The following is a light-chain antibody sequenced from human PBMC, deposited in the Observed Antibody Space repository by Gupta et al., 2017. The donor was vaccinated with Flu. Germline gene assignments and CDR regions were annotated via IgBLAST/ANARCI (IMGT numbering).Light chain of an antibody. CDR1: QTVAGSF. CDR2: GAS. J-gene: IGKJ2*01. Sequence: SLSLSPGERTTLSCRTRQTVAGSFLAWYQQQPGQAPRLLIYGASSRAPGVPDRFSGSGSGTDFTLTISRREPEDFAVYYCQLYGTSPAYTFGQGTKLEI. CDR3: QLYGTSPAYT. V-gene: IGKV3-20*01.